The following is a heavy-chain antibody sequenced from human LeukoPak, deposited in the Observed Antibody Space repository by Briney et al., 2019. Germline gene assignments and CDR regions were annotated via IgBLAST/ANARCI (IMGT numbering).Heavy chain of an antibody. V-gene: IGHV4-34*01. CDR2: INHSGST. J-gene: IGHJ4*02. CDR3: ARGRVTLDY. D-gene: IGHD4-11*01. Sequence: SETLSLTCAVYGGSFSGYYWSWIRQPPGKGLEWIGEINHSGSTNYNPSLKSRVTISVDTSKNQFSLKLSSVTAADTAVYYCARGRVTLDYWGQGTLVTVSS. CDR1: GGSFSGYY.